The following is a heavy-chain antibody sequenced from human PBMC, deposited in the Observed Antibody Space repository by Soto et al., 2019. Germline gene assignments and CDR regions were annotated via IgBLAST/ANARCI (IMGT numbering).Heavy chain of an antibody. D-gene: IGHD3-22*01. CDR2: ISSSSSYI. J-gene: IGHJ4*02. Sequence: EVQLVESGGGLVKPGGSLRLSCAASGFTFSSYSMNWVRQAPGKGLEWVSSISSSSSYIYYADSVKGRFTISRDNAKNSLYLHMNSLRAEDTAVYYCARDKLVVVNNFDYWGQGTLVTVSS. CDR1: GFTFSSYS. V-gene: IGHV3-21*01. CDR3: ARDKLVVVNNFDY.